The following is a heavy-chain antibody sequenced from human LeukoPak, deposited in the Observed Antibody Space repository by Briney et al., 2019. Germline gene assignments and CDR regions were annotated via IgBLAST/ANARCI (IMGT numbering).Heavy chain of an antibody. J-gene: IGHJ6*03. CDR2: IYTSGST. CDR3: ARVQYCSSTSCYYYYMDV. D-gene: IGHD2-2*01. V-gene: IGHV4-4*07. CDR1: GGSISSYY. Sequence: SETLSLTCTVSGGSISSYYWSWIRQPAGKGLEWIGRIYTSGSTNYNPSLKSRVTMSVDTSKNQFSLKLSSVTAADTAVYYCARVQYCSSTSCYYYYMDVWGKGTTVTVSS.